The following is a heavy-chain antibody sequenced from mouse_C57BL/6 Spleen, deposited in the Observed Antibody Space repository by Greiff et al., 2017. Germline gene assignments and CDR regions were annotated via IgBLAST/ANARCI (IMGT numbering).Heavy chain of an antibody. D-gene: IGHD1-1*01. J-gene: IGHJ2*01. Sequence: VKLMESGPELVKPGASVKISCKASGYAFSSSWMNWVKQRPGKGLEWIGRIYPGDGDTTYNGKFKGKATLTADKSSSTAYMQLSSLTSEDSAVYFGAREYYGSSYVDYWGQGTTLTVSS. V-gene: IGHV1-82*01. CDR2: IYPGDGDT. CDR3: AREYYGSSYVDY. CDR1: GYAFSSSW.